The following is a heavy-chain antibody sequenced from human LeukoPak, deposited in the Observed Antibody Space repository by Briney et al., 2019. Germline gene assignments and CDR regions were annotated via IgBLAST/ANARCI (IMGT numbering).Heavy chain of an antibody. CDR3: ARTAPTAGPHDAFDI. CDR2: IDWDDDK. D-gene: IGHD6-13*01. J-gene: IGHJ3*02. V-gene: IGHV2-70*11. Sequence: SGPALVKPTQTLTLTCTFSGFSLSTSGMCVCWIRQPPGKALEWLARIDWDDDKYYSTSLKTRLTISKDTSKNQVVLTMTNMDPVDTATYYCARTAPTAGPHDAFDIWGQGIMVTVSS. CDR1: GFSLSTSGMC.